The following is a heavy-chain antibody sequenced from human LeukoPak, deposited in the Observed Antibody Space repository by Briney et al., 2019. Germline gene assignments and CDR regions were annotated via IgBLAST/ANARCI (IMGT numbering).Heavy chain of an antibody. CDR3: ARSSRELRGYAPWEVMPPFDY. CDR2: ISSSSNTI. D-gene: IGHD4-23*01. J-gene: IGHJ4*02. CDR1: GFTFSSYR. V-gene: IGHV3-48*01. Sequence: GGSLRLSCASSGFTFSSYRMNWVRQAPGKGREWVSYISSSSNTIYYADSVKGRFTISRDNAKNSLYLPMNSLRAEDTAVYYCARSSRELRGYAPWEVMPPFDYRGQVTMVTVSS.